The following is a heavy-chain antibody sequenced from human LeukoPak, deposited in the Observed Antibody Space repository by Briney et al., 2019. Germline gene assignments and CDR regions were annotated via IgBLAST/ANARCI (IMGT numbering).Heavy chain of an antibody. CDR1: GFTFSSYW. CDR3: ARELGYCSSTSCYSLGY. Sequence: PGGSLRLSCAASGFTFSSYWVHWVRQAPGKGLVWVSRINSDGSSTSYADSVKGRFTISRDNAKNTLYLQMNSLRAEDTAVYYCARELGYCSSTSCYSLGYWGQGTLVTVSS. J-gene: IGHJ4*02. CDR2: INSDGSST. V-gene: IGHV3-74*01. D-gene: IGHD2-2*01.